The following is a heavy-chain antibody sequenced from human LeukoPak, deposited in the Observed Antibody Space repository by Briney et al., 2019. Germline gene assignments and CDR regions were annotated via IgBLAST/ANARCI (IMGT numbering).Heavy chain of an antibody. J-gene: IGHJ4*02. CDR1: GFTFGDYA. CDR2: IRSKRYTGTT. D-gene: IGHD3-3*01. V-gene: IGHV3-49*03. Sequence: GGSLRLSCSASGFTFGDYAMSWFRQAPGKGLEWVAFIRSKRYTGTTDYAASVKGRFAISRDDSKSIAYLQMNSLKTDDTAVYFCVRGKRIATSGVVYYFDFWGQGTLVTVSS. CDR3: VRGKRIATSGVVYYFDF.